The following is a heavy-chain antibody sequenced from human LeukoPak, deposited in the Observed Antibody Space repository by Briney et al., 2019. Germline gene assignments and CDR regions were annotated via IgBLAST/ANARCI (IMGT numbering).Heavy chain of an antibody. V-gene: IGHV5-51*01. CDR2: IYPGDSDT. D-gene: IGHD5-12*01. Sequence: GESLKISCKVFGSSFSSYWIGWVRQMPGKGLELMGIIYPGDSDTRYSPSFQGQVTISADKSITTAYLHWSSRKASDTAMYYCARSGMVATYFFDYWGQGTLLTVSS. CDR1: GSSFSSYW. CDR3: ARSGMVATYFFDY. J-gene: IGHJ4*02.